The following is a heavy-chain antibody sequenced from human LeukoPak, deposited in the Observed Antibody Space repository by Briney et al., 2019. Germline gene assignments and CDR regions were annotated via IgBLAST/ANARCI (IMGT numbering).Heavy chain of an antibody. V-gene: IGHV4-59*12. CDR2: IYYSGST. D-gene: IGHD6-19*01. Sequence: PSETLSLTCTVSGGSISSYYWSWIRQPPGKGLEWIGYIYYSGSTNYNPSLKSRVTISVDTSKNQFSLKLSSVTAADTAVYYCASTPSSGWEYNWFDPWGQGTLVTVSS. J-gene: IGHJ5*02. CDR3: ASTPSSGWEYNWFDP. CDR1: GGSISSYY.